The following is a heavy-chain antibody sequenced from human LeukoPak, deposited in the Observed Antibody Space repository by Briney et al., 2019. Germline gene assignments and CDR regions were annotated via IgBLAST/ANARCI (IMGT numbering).Heavy chain of an antibody. Sequence: ASETLSLTCTVSGGSVSSGSYYWSWIRQPPGKGLEWIGYIYYSGSTNYNPSLKSRVTISVDTSKNQFSLKLSSVTAADTAVYYCARGYYYDSSGYYHPLDYWGQGTLVTVSS. CDR2: IYYSGST. V-gene: IGHV4-61*01. J-gene: IGHJ4*02. CDR3: ARGYYYDSSGYYHPLDY. D-gene: IGHD3-22*01. CDR1: GGSVSSGSYY.